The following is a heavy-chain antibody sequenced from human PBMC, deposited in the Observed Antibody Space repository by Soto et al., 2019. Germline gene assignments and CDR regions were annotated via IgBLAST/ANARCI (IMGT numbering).Heavy chain of an antibody. CDR2: IWYDGSNK. Sequence: GGSLRLSCAASGFTFSSYGMHWVRQAPGKGLEWVAVIWYDGSNKYYADSVKGRFTISRDNSKNTLYLQMNSLRAEDTAVYYCARGYRFLEWSGFDPWGQGTLVTVSS. V-gene: IGHV3-33*01. CDR3: ARGYRFLEWSGFDP. J-gene: IGHJ5*02. CDR1: GFTFSSYG. D-gene: IGHD3-3*01.